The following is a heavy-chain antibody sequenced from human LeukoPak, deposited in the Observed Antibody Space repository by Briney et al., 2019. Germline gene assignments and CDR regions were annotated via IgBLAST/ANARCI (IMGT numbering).Heavy chain of an antibody. V-gene: IGHV4-61*02. J-gene: IGHJ4*02. CDR2: IYTSGST. Sequence: PSETLSLTCTVSGGSISSSSYYWSWIRQPAGKGLEWIGRIYTSGSTNYNPSLKSRVTISVDTSKNQFSLKLSSVTAADTAVYYCARVRGCGGDCYSHDYWGQGTLVTVSS. CDR1: GGSISSSSYY. CDR3: ARVRGCGGDCYSHDY. D-gene: IGHD2-21*02.